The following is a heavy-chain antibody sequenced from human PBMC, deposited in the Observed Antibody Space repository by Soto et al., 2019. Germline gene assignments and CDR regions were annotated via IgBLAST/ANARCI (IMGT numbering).Heavy chain of an antibody. CDR3: ARALRSCSRCDYLDY. Sequence: SETRSFTCTLSGSSISSGGYYWSWIRQDAAKGLQWVRYSYYTGGSDYNSSLKSRVTISVDASKTQLSLWLASVTAADTAVYYCARALRSCSRCDYLDYWGQGIPVTVSS. D-gene: IGHD3-16*01. CDR1: GSSISSGGYY. CDR2: SYYTGGS. V-gene: IGHV4-31*03. J-gene: IGHJ4*02.